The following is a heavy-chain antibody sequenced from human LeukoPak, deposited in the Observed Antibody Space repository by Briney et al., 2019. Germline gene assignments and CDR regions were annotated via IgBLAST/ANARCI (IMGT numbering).Heavy chain of an antibody. CDR1: GFTVSSNY. CDR2: IYSGGST. J-gene: IGHJ4*02. D-gene: IGHD1-7*01. Sequence: GGSLRLSCVVSGFTVSSNYMSWVRQAPGKGLEWVSVIYSGGSTYYADSVKGRFTISRHNSKNTLYLQMNSLRAEDTAVYYCAREFRNYGFDYWGQGTLVTVSS. CDR3: AREFRNYGFDY. V-gene: IGHV3-53*04.